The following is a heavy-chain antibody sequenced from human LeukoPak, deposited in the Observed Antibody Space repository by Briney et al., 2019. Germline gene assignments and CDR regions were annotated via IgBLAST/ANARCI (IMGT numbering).Heavy chain of an antibody. J-gene: IGHJ4*02. CDR1: GFTFNSFS. D-gene: IGHD6-19*01. CDR3: AKSAQSVIGWYGHY. CDR2: ITSGSSYI. Sequence: GGSLRLSCAASGFTFNSFSMNWVRQAPGKGLEWVSSITSGSSYIYYADSVQGRFTVSRDNVKNSLFLQMNSLRAEDTAVYYCAKSAQSVIGWYGHYWGQGTLVTVSS. V-gene: IGHV3-21*04.